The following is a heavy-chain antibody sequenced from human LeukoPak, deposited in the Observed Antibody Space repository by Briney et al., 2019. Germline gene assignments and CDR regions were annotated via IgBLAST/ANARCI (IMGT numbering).Heavy chain of an antibody. J-gene: IGHJ4*02. CDR3: ARGLWFGDTPPGY. V-gene: IGHV3-21*01. CDR1: GFTFSGHS. D-gene: IGHD3-10*01. Sequence: GGSLRLSCATSGFTFSGHSMSWVRQAPGKGLEWVSSITSTATHTYYADSVKGRFTISRDNAKNSLILQTSSLTVADTGIYYCARGLWFGDTPPGYWGQGTLVTVSS. CDR2: ITSTATHT.